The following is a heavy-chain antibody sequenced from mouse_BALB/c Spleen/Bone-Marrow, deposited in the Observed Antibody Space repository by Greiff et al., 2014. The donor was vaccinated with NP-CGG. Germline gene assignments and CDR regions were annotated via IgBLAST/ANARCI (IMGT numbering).Heavy chain of an antibody. CDR2: ISSGGLYT. V-gene: IGHV5-6-4*01. J-gene: IGHJ3*01. D-gene: IGHD2-1*01. CDR1: EFTFSSYT. Sequence: EVKLMESGGGLVKPGGSLKLSCAASEFTFSSYTMSWVRQTPEKRLEWVATISSGGLYTYYPDSVKGRFTISRDNAKNTLYLQMSSLKPEDTAMYYCTRDYGNYAWFAYWGQGTLVTVSA. CDR3: TRDYGNYAWFAY.